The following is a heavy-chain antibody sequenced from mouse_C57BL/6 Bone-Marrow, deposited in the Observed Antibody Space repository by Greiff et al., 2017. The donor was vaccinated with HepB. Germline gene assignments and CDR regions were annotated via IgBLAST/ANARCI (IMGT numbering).Heavy chain of an antibody. Sequence: QVQLQQPGPELVKPGASVKISCKASGYAFSSSWMNWVKQRPGKGLEWIGRIYPGDGDTNYNGKFKGKATLTADKSSSTAYMQLSSLTSEDSAVYFCARNDGYYWYFDVWGTGTTVTVSS. CDR3: ARNDGYYWYFDV. CDR1: GYAFSSSW. D-gene: IGHD2-3*01. V-gene: IGHV1-82*01. CDR2: IYPGDGDT. J-gene: IGHJ1*03.